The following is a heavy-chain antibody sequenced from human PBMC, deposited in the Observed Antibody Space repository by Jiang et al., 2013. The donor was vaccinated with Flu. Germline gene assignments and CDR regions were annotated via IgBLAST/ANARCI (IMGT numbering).Heavy chain of an antibody. D-gene: IGHD4-11*01. CDR1: GFTFSSHW. CDR3: ARDYSWNQCDY. V-gene: IGHV3-74*01. J-gene: IGHJ4*02. CDR2: INTDGSIT. Sequence: VQLVESGGGLVQPGGSLRLSCAASGFTFSSHWMHWVRQAPGKGLVWVSRINTDGSITNYADSVRGRFTISRDNAKNTLYLQMNSLRAEDTAVYYCARDYSWNQCDYWGQGTLVTVSS.